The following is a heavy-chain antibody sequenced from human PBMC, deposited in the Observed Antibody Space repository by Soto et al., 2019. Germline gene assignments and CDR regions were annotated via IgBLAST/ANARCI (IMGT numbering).Heavy chain of an antibody. CDR3: ARVADELLGAPY. V-gene: IGHV4-39*01. CDR2: IYYSGST. J-gene: IGHJ4*02. CDR1: GGSISSSSYY. Sequence: PSETLSLTCTVSGGSISSSSYYWGWIRQPPGKGLEWIESIYYSGSTYYNPSLKSRVTISVDTSKNQFSLKLSSVTAADTAVYYCARVADELLGAPYWGQGTLVTVSS. D-gene: IGHD2-15*01.